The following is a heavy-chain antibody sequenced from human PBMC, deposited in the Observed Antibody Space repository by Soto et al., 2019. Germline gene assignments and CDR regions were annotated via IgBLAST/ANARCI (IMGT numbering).Heavy chain of an antibody. CDR1: CGSISSYY. CDR3: ARDSGYYRINYYYYGMDV. CDR2: IYYSGST. D-gene: IGHD3-22*01. Sequence: DTRSLTRTVSCGSISSYYWSWIRQPPGKGLEWIGYIYYSGSTNYNPSLKSRVTISVDTSKNQFSLKLSSVTAADTAVYYCARDSGYYRINYYYYGMDVWGQGTTVTVSS. J-gene: IGHJ6*02. V-gene: IGHV4-59*12.